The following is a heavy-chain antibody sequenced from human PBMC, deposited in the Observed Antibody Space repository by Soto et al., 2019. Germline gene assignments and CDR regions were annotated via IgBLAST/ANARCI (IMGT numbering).Heavy chain of an antibody. D-gene: IGHD6-13*01. CDR3: AREEENSSSWYAHGSYYYGMDV. CDR1: GGTFSRYA. CDR2: IIPIFGTA. V-gene: IGHV1-69*01. Sequence: QVQLVQSGAEVKKPGSSVKVSCKASGGTFSRYAISWVRQAPGQGLEWMGGIIPIFGTANYAQKFQGRVTITADESTSTAYMELSSLRSEDTAVYYCAREEENSSSWYAHGSYYYGMDVWGQGTTVTVSS. J-gene: IGHJ6*02.